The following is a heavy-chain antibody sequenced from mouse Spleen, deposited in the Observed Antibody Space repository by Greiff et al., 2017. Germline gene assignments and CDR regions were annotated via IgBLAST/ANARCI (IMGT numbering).Heavy chain of an antibody. V-gene: IGHV1-20*01. CDR1: GYSFTGYF. D-gene: IGHD2-3*01. J-gene: IGHJ2*01. CDR2: INPYNGDT. CDR3: ARDETYDGYLVY. Sequence: EVQLQQSGPELVKPGDSVKISCKASGYSFTGYFMNWVMQSHGKSLEWIGRINPYNGDTFYNQKFKGKATLTVDKSSSTAHMELRSLTSEDSAVYYCARDETYDGYLVYWGQGTTLTVSS.